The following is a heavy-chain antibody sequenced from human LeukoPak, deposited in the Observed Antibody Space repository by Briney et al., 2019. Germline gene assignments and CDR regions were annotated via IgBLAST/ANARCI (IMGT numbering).Heavy chain of an antibody. V-gene: IGHV1-8*01. Sequence: ASVKVSCKASGYTFTSYDINWVRQATGQGLEWMGWMNPNSGNTGYAQKFQGRVTMTRNTSISTAYMELSSLRSEDTAVYYCAREMDSSSSESYYYYYMDVWGKGTTVTVSS. CDR1: GYTFTSYD. CDR2: MNPNSGNT. D-gene: IGHD6-6*01. J-gene: IGHJ6*03. CDR3: AREMDSSSSESYYYYYMDV.